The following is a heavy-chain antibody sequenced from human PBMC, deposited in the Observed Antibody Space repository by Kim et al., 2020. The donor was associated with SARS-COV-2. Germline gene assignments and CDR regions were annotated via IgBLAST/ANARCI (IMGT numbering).Heavy chain of an antibody. CDR3: ARTYKSSVGY. D-gene: IGHD1-20*01. Sequence: GGSLRLSCAASGFTFSDFHMSWIRQAPGKGLEWVSYISSSGDTIYYADSVKGRFTISRDSAKTSLYLQLNSLRAEDTAMYYCARTYKSSVGYLGQGTLVT. CDR1: GFTFSDFH. CDR2: ISSSGDTI. V-gene: IGHV3-11*01. J-gene: IGHJ4*02.